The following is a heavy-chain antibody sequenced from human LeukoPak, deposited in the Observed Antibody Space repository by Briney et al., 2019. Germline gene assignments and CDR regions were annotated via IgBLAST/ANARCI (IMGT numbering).Heavy chain of an antibody. J-gene: IGHJ5*02. CDR2: IYYSGST. CDR3: ARGGIMITFGGVIALNWFDP. Sequence: SETLSLTCTVSGGSISSYYWSWIRQPPGKGLEWIGYIYYSGSTYYNPSLKSRVTISVDTSKNQFSLKLSSVTAADTAVYYCARGGIMITFGGVIALNWFDPWGQGTLVTVSS. V-gene: IGHV4-59*01. CDR1: GGSISSYY. D-gene: IGHD3-16*02.